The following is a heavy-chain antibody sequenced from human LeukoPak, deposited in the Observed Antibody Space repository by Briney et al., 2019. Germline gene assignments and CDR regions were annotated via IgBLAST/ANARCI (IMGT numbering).Heavy chain of an antibody. CDR1: GFTVSSNY. D-gene: IGHD2-8*02. CDR2: IYSGGST. CDR3: ARYWVGYGMDV. Sequence: QPGGSLRLSCAASGFTVSSNYMSWVRQAPGKGLEWVSVIYSGGSTYYADSVKGRSTISRDNSKNTLYLQMNSLRAEDTAVYYCARYWVGYGMDVWGQGATVTVSS. J-gene: IGHJ6*02. V-gene: IGHV3-53*01.